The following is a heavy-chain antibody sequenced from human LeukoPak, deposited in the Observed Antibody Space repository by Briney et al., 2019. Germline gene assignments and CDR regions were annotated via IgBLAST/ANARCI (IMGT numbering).Heavy chain of an antibody. CDR2: IKEDGSEK. CDR1: GFALSNSW. J-gene: IGHJ4*02. CDR3: ARPRGCGSARCNNFDS. Sequence: GGSLRLSCAASGFALSNSWMNWVRQAPGKGLEWVANIKEDGSEKYYVDSVKGRFSISRDNAKNSLYLQMNSLRAEDSAVYYCARPRGCGSARCNNFDSWGQGTLVTVSS. V-gene: IGHV3-7*01. D-gene: IGHD2-2*01.